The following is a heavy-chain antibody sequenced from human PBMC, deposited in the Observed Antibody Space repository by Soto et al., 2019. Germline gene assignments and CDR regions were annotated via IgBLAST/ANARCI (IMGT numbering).Heavy chain of an antibody. CDR1: GYIFTNYW. J-gene: IGHJ4*01. CDR3: ARRADYDYFDY. V-gene: IGHV5-51*01. Sequence: GESLKISCRGSGYIFTNYWIGWVRQMPGKGLEWMGIIYPGDSDTRYSPSFQGQVTISVEKSINTAHLQWSSLKASDTAMYYCARRADYDYFDYWGHGTLVTVSS. D-gene: IGHD5-12*01. CDR2: IYPGDSDT.